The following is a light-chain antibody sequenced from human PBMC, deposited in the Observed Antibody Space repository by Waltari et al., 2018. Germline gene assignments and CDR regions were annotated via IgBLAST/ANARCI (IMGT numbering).Light chain of an antibody. J-gene: IGKJ2*01. CDR3: QQYGSSPGYT. Sequence: VALGERATINCKSSQSVLYSSNNKNYLAWYQQKPGQPPKLLIYWASTRESGVPDRFSGSGSGTDFTLTISRLEPEDFAVYYCQQYGSSPGYTFGQGTKLEIK. CDR1: QSVLYSSNNKNY. CDR2: WAS. V-gene: IGKV4-1*01.